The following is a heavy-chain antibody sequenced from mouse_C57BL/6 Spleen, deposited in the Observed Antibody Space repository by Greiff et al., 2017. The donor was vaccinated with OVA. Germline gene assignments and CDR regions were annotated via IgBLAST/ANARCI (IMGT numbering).Heavy chain of an antibody. D-gene: IGHD4-1*01. CDR1: GYAFSSSW. CDR3: ARWDLPWFAY. V-gene: IGHV1-82*01. CDR2: IYPGDGDT. Sequence: QVQLQQSGPELVKPGASVKISCKASGYAFSSSWMNWVKQRPGQGLEWIGRIYPGDGDTNYNGKFKGKATLTADKSSSTAYMQLSSLTSEDSAVYFGARWDLPWFAYWGQGTLVTVSA. J-gene: IGHJ3*01.